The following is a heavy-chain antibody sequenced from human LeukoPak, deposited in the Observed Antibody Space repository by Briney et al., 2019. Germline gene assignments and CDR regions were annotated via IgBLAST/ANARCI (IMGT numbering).Heavy chain of an antibody. Sequence: SETLSLTCTVSGGSISSGSYYWSWIRQPAGKGLEWIGRIYTSGSTNYNPSLKSRVTISVDTSKNQFSLKPSSVTAADTAVYYCARSRLGMGLDYWGQGTLVTVSS. CDR2: IYTSGST. J-gene: IGHJ4*02. CDR3: ARSRLGMGLDY. CDR1: GGSISSGSYY. V-gene: IGHV4-61*02. D-gene: IGHD7-27*01.